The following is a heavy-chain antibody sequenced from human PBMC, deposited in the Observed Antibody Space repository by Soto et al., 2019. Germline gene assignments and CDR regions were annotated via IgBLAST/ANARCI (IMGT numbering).Heavy chain of an antibody. J-gene: IGHJ6*02. Sequence: SETLSLTCTVSGGSVSSGSYYWSWIRQPPGKGLECIGYIYYSGSTNYNPSLKSRVTISVDTSKNQFSLKLSSVTAADTAVYYCAREGVSSSWYNYYGMDVWGQGTTVTVSS. D-gene: IGHD6-13*01. CDR2: IYYSGST. CDR3: AREGVSSSWYNYYGMDV. CDR1: GGSVSSGSYY. V-gene: IGHV4-61*01.